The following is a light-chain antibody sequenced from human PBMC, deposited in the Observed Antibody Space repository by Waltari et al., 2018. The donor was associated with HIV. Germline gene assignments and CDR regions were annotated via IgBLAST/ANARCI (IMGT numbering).Light chain of an antibody. J-gene: IGKJ5*01. Sequence: DIQMTQYPSPLSASVGDRVTITCQANQDISNFLKWFQHKPGKAPKLLIYDASSLETGVPSRFSGSASGTYFTLTISSLQPEDIATYFCQQYDHLPITFGQGTRLEIK. V-gene: IGKV1-33*01. CDR1: QDISNF. CDR3: QQYDHLPIT. CDR2: DAS.